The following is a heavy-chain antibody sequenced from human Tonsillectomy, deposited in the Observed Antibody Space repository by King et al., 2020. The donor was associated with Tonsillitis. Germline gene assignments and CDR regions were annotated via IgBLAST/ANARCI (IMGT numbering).Heavy chain of an antibody. D-gene: IGHD6-19*01. V-gene: IGHV3-21*01. Sequence: VQLVESGGGLVKPGGSLRLSCSASGFTFSSYSMNLVLQAPGKGLELGSSISSSSSFIYYADSVKGRFTISRENAKNSLYLQMNSLRAEDTAVVYCARDSGYSSGWFLDYWGQGTLVTVSS. J-gene: IGHJ4*02. CDR3: ARDSGYSSGWFLDY. CDR1: GFTFSSYS. CDR2: ISSSSSFI.